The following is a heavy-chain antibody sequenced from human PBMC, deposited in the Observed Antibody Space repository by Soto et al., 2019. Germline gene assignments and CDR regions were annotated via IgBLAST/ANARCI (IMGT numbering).Heavy chain of an antibody. Sequence: QVQLVQSGVEVKRPGASVEVSCKASGYSFATYGISWVRQAPGQGLEWMGWISPYNGNSNSAPKLQGRVTMTTDTSTNTAYLELRILRADDTGIYYCGRDDQQADYGAKGYCDLWGRGTLFTVSS. CDR1: GYSFATYG. V-gene: IGHV1-18*01. CDR2: ISPYNGNS. CDR3: GRDDQQADYGAKGYCDL. J-gene: IGHJ2*01. D-gene: IGHD4-17*01.